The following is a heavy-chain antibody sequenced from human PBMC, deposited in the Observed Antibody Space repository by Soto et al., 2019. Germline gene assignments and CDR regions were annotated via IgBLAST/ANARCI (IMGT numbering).Heavy chain of an antibody. Sequence: SETLSLTCTVSGGSISSGDYYWSWIRQPPGKGLEWIGHIYYSGSTYYNPSLKSRVTISVDTSKNQFSLKLSSVTAADTAVYYCARRLLLWFGEAARDYFDYWGQGTLVTVSS. J-gene: IGHJ4*02. D-gene: IGHD3-10*01. CDR2: IYYSGST. V-gene: IGHV4-30-4*01. CDR3: ARRLLLWFGEAARDYFDY. CDR1: GGSISSGDYY.